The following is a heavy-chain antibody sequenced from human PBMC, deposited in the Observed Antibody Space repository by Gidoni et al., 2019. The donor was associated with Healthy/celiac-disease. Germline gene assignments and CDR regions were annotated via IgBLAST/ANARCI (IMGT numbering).Heavy chain of an antibody. D-gene: IGHD3-10*01. Sequence: QVTLRESGPALVKPTQTLTLTCTFSGFSLSTRGMCVSWIRQPPGKALEWLARIDWDDDKYYSTSLKTRLTISKDTSKNQVVLTMTNMDPVDTATYYCARTKLPYYYGSGANWFDPWGQGTLVTVSS. V-gene: IGHV2-70*15. J-gene: IGHJ5*02. CDR3: ARTKLPYYYGSGANWFDP. CDR2: IDWDDDK. CDR1: GFSLSTRGMC.